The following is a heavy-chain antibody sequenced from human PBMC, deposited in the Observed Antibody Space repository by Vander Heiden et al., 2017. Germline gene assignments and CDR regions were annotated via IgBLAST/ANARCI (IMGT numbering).Heavy chain of an antibody. Sequence: EVQLLESGGGLVQPGGSLRLSCAASGFTFSSYAMSWVRQAPGKGLEWVSAISGSGGSTYYADSVKGRFTISRDNSKNTLYLQMNSLRAEDTAVYYCAKDHESTMIVVVIPDFDYWGQGTLVTVSS. CDR1: GFTFSSYA. V-gene: IGHV3-23*01. CDR2: ISGSGGST. D-gene: IGHD3-22*01. J-gene: IGHJ4*02. CDR3: AKDHESTMIVVVIPDFDY.